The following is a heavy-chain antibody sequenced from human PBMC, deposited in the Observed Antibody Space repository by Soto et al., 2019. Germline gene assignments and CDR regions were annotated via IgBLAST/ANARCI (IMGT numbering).Heavy chain of an antibody. Sequence: SETLSLTCTVSGGSISSSSYYWGWIRQPPGRGLEWIGSIYYTGSSYYNSSLKSRVTISVDTSKNQISVRLSSVTAADTALYYCARLVYDIRGYRPGGGQGTLSPSP. CDR3: ARLVYDIRGYRPG. CDR1: GGSISSSSYY. CDR2: IYYTGSS. J-gene: IGHJ4*02. D-gene: IGHD3-22*01. V-gene: IGHV4-39*01.